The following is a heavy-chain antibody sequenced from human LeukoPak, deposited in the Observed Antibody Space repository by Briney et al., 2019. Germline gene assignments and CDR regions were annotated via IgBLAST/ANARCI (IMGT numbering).Heavy chain of an antibody. CDR3: AKDMYYDFWSGSSFHYYYYYGMDV. Sequence: RPGGSLRLSCEGSAFIFSGHWMNWVRQTPGKGLEWVASIKEDGSERQYVDSVKGRFSISRDNTKGSLFLQLNSLRAEDTAVYYCAKDMYYDFWSGSSFHYYYYYGMDVWGQGTTVTVSS. J-gene: IGHJ6*02. V-gene: IGHV3-7*03. CDR1: AFIFSGHW. CDR2: IKEDGSER. D-gene: IGHD3-3*01.